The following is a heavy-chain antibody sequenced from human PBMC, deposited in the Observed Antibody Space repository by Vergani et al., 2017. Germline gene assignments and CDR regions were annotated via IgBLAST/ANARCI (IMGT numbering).Heavy chain of an antibody. Sequence: QVQVVQSGAEVKKSGASVKVSCKTSGYTFSNYYMHWVRPAPGQGLEWMGIINPSGGHTNYAQKFQGRVTMTRDTSTSTVYMELSSLRSEDTAIYYCARGDYGSLTGYRYWGQGTLVTVSA. CDR1: GYTFSNYY. CDR3: ARGDYGSLTGYRY. D-gene: IGHD3-9*01. V-gene: IGHV1-46*03. CDR2: INPSGGHT. J-gene: IGHJ4*02.